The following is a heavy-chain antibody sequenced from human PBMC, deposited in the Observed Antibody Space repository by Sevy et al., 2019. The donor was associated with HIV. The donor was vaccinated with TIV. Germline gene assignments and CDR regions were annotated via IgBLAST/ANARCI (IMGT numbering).Heavy chain of an antibody. CDR2: ISGSGGST. CDR1: GFTFSSYA. J-gene: IGHJ3*02. Sequence: GGSLRLSCAASGFTFSSYAMSRVRQAPGKGLEWVSAISGSGGSTYYADSVKGRFTISRDNSKNTLYLQMNSLRAEDTAVYYCAKVDSSGYYWGYAFDIWGQGTMVTVSS. CDR3: AKVDSSGYYWGYAFDI. V-gene: IGHV3-23*01. D-gene: IGHD3-22*01.